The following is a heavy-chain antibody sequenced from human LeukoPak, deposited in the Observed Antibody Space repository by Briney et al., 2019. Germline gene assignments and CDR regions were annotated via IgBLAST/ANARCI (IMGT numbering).Heavy chain of an antibody. J-gene: IGHJ5*02. D-gene: IGHD1-26*01. CDR3: TKREGPMSGSYDYFDP. Sequence: SETLSPTCTVSGGSISGYYWSWIRQPPGQGLEWIAYIHSNGYTNYNPSLKSRVTISVDTSKNQFSLKVTSVTAADTAMYYCTKREGPMSGSYDYFDPWGQGTLVTVS. V-gene: IGHV4-4*09. CDR2: IHSNGYT. CDR1: GGSISGYY.